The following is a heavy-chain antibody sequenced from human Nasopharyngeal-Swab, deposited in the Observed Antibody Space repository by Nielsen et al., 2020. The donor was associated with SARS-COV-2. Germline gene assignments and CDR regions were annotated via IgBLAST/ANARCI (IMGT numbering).Heavy chain of an antibody. CDR1: GFTFSSYS. J-gene: IGHJ4*02. D-gene: IGHD1-26*01. Sequence: GESLKISCAASGFTFSSYSMNWVRQAPGKGLEWVSYISSTSSTIYYADSVKGRFTISRDNAKNSLYLQMDSLRAEDTAVYYCARDSLGMVGAHIDYCGQGTLVTVSS. V-gene: IGHV3-48*04. CDR3: ARDSLGMVGAHIDY. CDR2: ISSTSSTI.